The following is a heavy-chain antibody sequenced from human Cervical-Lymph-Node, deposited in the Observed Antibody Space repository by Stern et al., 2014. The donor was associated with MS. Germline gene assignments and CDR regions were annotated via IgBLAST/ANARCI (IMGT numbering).Heavy chain of an antibody. Sequence: QVTLRESGPTLVKPTQTLTLTCTFSGFSLSTTEVGVAWIRQPPGKALGXLAVIYWDYDKRYSPSLKSRLPITKDPSKNQVVLTVTNMDPVDTATYYCAHRSCSGGTCYYFDYWGQGTLSPSPQ. CDR2: IYWDYDK. D-gene: IGHD2-15*01. CDR3: AHRSCSGGTCYYFDY. V-gene: IGHV2-5*02. J-gene: IGHJ4*02. CDR1: GFSLSTTEVG.